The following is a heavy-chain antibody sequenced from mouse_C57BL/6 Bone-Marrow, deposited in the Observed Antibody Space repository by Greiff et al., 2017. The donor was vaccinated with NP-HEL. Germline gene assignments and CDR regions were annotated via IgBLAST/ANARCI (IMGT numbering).Heavy chain of an antibody. CDR3: YYGSSYVGFDY. CDR2: ILPGSGST. J-gene: IGHJ2*01. D-gene: IGHD1-1*01. Sequence: QVQLQQSGAELMKPGASVKLSCKATGYTFTGYWIEWVKQRPGHGLEWIGEILPGSGSTNYNEKFKGKATFTADTSSNTAYMQLSSLTTDDSAIYRHYYGSSYVGFDYWGQGTTLTVSS. CDR1: GYTFTGYW. V-gene: IGHV1-9*01.